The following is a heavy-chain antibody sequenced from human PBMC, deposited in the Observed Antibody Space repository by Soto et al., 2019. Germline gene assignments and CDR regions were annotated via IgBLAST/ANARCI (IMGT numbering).Heavy chain of an antibody. V-gene: IGHV3-64D*08. CDR1: GFTFSSYA. CDR2: ISSNGGST. J-gene: IGHJ6*02. D-gene: IGHD6-19*01. Sequence: GGSLRLSCSASGFTFSSYAMHWVRQAPGKGLEYVSAISSNGGSTYYADSVKGRFTISRDNSKNTLYLQMSSLRAEDTAVYYCVKGGQQWLRDYYYGMDVWGQGTTVTVSS. CDR3: VKGGQQWLRDYYYGMDV.